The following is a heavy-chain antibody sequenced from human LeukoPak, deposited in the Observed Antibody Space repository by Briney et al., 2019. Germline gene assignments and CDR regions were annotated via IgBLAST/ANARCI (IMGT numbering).Heavy chain of an antibody. CDR1: GFTFSSYG. V-gene: IGHV3-30*02. Sequence: GGSLRLSCAASGFTFSSYGMHWVRQAPSKGLEWVAFIRYDGSNKYYADSVKGRFTISRDNSKNTLYLQMNSLRAEDTAVYYCAKNSVVATTSPGYWGQGTLVTVSS. D-gene: IGHD5-12*01. J-gene: IGHJ4*02. CDR2: IRYDGSNK. CDR3: AKNSVVATTSPGY.